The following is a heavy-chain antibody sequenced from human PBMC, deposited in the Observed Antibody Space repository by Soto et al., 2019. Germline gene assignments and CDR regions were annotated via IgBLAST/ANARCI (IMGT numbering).Heavy chain of an antibody. CDR3: AKGGETDYYDIRGYFSDY. CDR1: GFTFSSYG. J-gene: IGHJ4*02. Sequence: QVQLVESGGGVVQPGRSLRLSCAASGFTFSSYGMHWVRQAPGKGLEWVAVISYDGSNKYYADSVKSRFTISRDNSKKPLYLQMNSMSAEDTAVYYCAKGGETDYYDIRGYFSDYWGQGTLVTVSS. D-gene: IGHD3-22*01. CDR2: ISYDGSNK. V-gene: IGHV3-30*18.